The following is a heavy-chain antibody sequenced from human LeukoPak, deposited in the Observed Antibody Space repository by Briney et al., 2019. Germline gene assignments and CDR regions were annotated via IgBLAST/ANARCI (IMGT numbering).Heavy chain of an antibody. Sequence: ASVKVSCKVSTYTLTELSMHWVRQAPGKGLEWMGGFDREDGETIYAQKFQGRVTMTEDTSTDIAYMELSSLRSEDTAVYYCATNHIVVAKYYFDYWGQGTLVTVSS. D-gene: IGHD2-21*01. CDR1: TYTLTELS. CDR3: ATNHIVVAKYYFDY. CDR2: FDREDGET. V-gene: IGHV1-24*01. J-gene: IGHJ4*02.